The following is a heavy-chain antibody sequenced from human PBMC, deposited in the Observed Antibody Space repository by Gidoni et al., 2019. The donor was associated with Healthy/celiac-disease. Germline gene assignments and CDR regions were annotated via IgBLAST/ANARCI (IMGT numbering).Heavy chain of an antibody. D-gene: IGHD2-8*01. V-gene: IGHV4-59*01. CDR3: ARGNGYYYYYGMDV. J-gene: IGHJ6*02. CDR2: IYYSGST. Sequence: QVQLQESCPGLSKPSETLSLTCTVSGFSISSYYWSWIRQPPGKGLEWIGYIYYSGSTNYNPSLKSRVTISVDTSKNQFSLKLSSVTAADTAVYYCARGNGYYYYYGMDVWGQGTTVTVSS. CDR1: GFSISSYY.